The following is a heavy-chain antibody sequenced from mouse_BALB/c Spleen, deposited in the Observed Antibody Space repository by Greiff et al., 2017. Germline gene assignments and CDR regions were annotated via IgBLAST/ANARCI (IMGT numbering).Heavy chain of an antibody. V-gene: IGHV5-4*02. Sequence: EVMLVESGGGLVKPGGSLKLSCAASGFTFSDYYMYWVRQTPEKRLEWVATISDGGSYTYYPDSVKGRFTISRDNAKNHLYLQMSSLKSEDTAMYYCARGGDYDEGEGFAYWGQGTLVTVSA. J-gene: IGHJ3*01. CDR2: ISDGGSYT. CDR3: ARGGDYDEGEGFAY. D-gene: IGHD2-4*01. CDR1: GFTFSDYY.